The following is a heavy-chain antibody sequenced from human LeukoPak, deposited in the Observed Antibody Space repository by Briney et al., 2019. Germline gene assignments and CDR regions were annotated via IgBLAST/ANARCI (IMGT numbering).Heavy chain of an antibody. CDR3: ARYYGSGSLIGLD. CDR2: IYYSGST. CDR1: GGSISSSSYY. Sequence: PSETLSLTCTVSGGSISSSSYYWGWIRQPPGKGLEWIGSIYYSGSTNYNPSLKSRVTISVDTSKNQFSLKLSSVTAADTAVYYCARYYGSGSLIGLDWGQGTLVTVSS. J-gene: IGHJ4*02. V-gene: IGHV4-39*07. D-gene: IGHD3-10*01.